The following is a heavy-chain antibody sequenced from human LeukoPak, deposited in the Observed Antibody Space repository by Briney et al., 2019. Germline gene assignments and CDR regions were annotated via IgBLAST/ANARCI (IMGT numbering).Heavy chain of an antibody. CDR3: ARVTGYIVEDYFDY. CDR2: INHSGST. V-gene: IGHV4-34*01. J-gene: IGHJ4*02. CDR1: GGSFSGYY. D-gene: IGHD3-22*01. Sequence: PSETLSLTCAVYGGSFSGYYWSWIRQPPGKGLEWIGGINHSGSTNYNPSLKSRVTISVDTSKNQFSLRLSSVTAADTAVYYCARVTGYIVEDYFDYWGQGTLVTVSS.